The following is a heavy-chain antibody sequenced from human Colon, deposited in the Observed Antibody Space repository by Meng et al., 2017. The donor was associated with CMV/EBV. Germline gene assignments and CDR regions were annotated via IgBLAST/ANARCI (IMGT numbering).Heavy chain of an antibody. J-gene: IGHJ3*01. CDR3: ARGLLRFLARD. V-gene: IGHV4-34*01. Sequence: SETLSLTCAVYGGSFSGYYWSWIRQPPGKGLEWIGEINHSGSTNYNPSLKSRVTISVDTSKHQFSLKLSSVTAADTAVYYCARGLLRFLARDWGQGTMVTVSS. CDR1: GGSFSGYY. D-gene: IGHD3-3*01. CDR2: INHSGST.